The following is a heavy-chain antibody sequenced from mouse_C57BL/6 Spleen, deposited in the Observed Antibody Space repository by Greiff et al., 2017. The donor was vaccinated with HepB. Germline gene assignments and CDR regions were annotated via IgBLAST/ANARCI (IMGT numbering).Heavy chain of an antibody. Sequence: EVKLVESGPELVKPGASVKMSCKASGYTFTDYNMHWVKQSHGKSLEWIGYINPNNGGTSYNQKFKGKATLTVNKSSSTAYMELRSLTSEDSAVYYCARADYYGSSSFYYWGQGTTLTVSS. CDR1: GYTFTDYN. CDR3: ARADYYGSSSFYY. CDR2: INPNNGGT. J-gene: IGHJ2*01. V-gene: IGHV1-22*01. D-gene: IGHD1-1*01.